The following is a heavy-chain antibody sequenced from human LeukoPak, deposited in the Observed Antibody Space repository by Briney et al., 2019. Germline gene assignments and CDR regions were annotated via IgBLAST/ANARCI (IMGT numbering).Heavy chain of an antibody. CDR1: GFTFSSFA. J-gene: IGHJ4*02. CDR2: ITSSGGGT. D-gene: IGHD1-26*01. V-gene: IGHV3-23*01. Sequence: GGSLRLSCAASGFTFSSFAMTWVRQAPGKGLEWVSSITSSGGGTYYADSVKGRFTISRDNSQNTLYLQMNSLRADDTAVYFCAKQTVGATSNDFDYWGQGTLVTVSS. CDR3: AKQTVGATSNDFDY.